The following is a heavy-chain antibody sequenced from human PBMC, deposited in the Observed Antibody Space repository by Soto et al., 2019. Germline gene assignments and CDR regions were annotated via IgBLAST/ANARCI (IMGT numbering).Heavy chain of an antibody. D-gene: IGHD3-10*01. J-gene: IGHJ6*02. CDR2: ISGGGDST. CDR3: AKPLSAYYYYGMDV. V-gene: IGHV3-23*01. Sequence: EVQVLESGGGLVQPGGSLRLSCAASGFPFSNYALSWVRQAPGKGLEWVLTISGGGDSTHYADSVKGRFTISRDNSKSTLHLQMSSLRAEDTAVYYCAKPLSAYYYYGMDVWGQGTTVTVSS. CDR1: GFPFSNYA.